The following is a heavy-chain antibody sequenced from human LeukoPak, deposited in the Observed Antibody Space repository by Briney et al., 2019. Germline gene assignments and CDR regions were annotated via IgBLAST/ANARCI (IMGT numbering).Heavy chain of an antibody. CDR3: ASPGSVGDTGMPDY. CDR1: GFTFSSYW. V-gene: IGHV3-7*01. CDR2: IKKDGSEK. Sequence: GGSLRLSCAASGFTFSSYWMHWVRQAPGKGLEWVANIKKDGSEKYYVDSVKGRFTISRDNAKNSLYLQMNSLRAEDTAVYYCASPGSVGDTGMPDYWGQGTLVTVSS. J-gene: IGHJ4*02. D-gene: IGHD5-18*01.